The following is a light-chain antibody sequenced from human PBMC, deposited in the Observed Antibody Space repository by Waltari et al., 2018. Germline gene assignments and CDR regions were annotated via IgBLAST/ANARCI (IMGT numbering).Light chain of an antibody. CDR3: QQYDNPPLT. J-gene: IGKJ4*01. CDR1: QDISNY. V-gene: IGKV1-33*01. CDR2: DAS. Sequence: DIQMTQYPSSLSASVRTRVTITCQASQDISNYLNWYQQKPGKAPKLLIYDASNLETGVPSRFSGSGSGTDFTFTISSLQPEDIATYYCQQYDNPPLTFGGGTKVEIK.